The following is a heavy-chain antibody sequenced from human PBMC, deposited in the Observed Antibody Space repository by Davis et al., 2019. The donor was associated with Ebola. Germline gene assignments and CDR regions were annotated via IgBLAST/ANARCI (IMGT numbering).Heavy chain of an antibody. CDR1: GFTFSDYY. V-gene: IGHV4-34*01. Sequence: ESLKISCAASGFTFSDYYMSWIRQPPGKGLEWIGEINHSGSTNYRPSLKSRVTISVDTSKNQFSLKLSSVTAADTAVYYCARVNGDYYYYGMDVWGHGTTVTVSS. J-gene: IGHJ6*02. CDR2: INHSGST. CDR3: ARVNGDYYYYGMDV. D-gene: IGHD4-17*01.